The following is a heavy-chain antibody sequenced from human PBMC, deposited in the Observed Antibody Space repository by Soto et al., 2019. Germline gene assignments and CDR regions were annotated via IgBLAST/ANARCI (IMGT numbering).Heavy chain of an antibody. Sequence: SETLSLTCAVSGGSISSSNWWSWVRQPPGKGLEWIGEIYHSGSTNYNPSLKSRVTISVDKSKNQFSLKLSSVTAADTAVYYCARVYIAAAGTYDYWGQGTLVTVSS. J-gene: IGHJ4*02. CDR1: GGSISSSNW. CDR3: ARVYIAAAGTYDY. V-gene: IGHV4-4*02. CDR2: IYHSGST. D-gene: IGHD6-13*01.